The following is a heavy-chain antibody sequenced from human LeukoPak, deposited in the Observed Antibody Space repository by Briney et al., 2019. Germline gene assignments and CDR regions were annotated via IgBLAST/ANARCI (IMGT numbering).Heavy chain of an antibody. CDR2: IRYDGSNK. J-gene: IGHJ4*02. CDR1: GFTFSSYG. V-gene: IGHV3-30*02. Sequence: GGSLRLSCAASGFTFSSYGMHWVRQAPGKGLEWVAFIRYDGSNKYYADSVKGRFTISRDNSKNTLHLQMNSLRAEDTAVYYCARDSRYYGSGRAVDYWGQGTLVTVSS. CDR3: ARDSRYYGSGRAVDY. D-gene: IGHD3-10*01.